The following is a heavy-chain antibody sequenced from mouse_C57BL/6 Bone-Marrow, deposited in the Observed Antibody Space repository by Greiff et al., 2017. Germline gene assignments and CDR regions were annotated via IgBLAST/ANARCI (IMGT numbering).Heavy chain of an antibody. V-gene: IGHV10-1*01. CDR1: GFSFNTYA. D-gene: IGHD1-1*01. Sequence: EVHLVESGGGLVQPKGSLKLSCAASGFSFNTYAMNWVRQAPGKGLEWVARIRSKSNNYATYYADSVKDRFTISRDDSESMLYLQMNNLKTEDTAMYYCVRGHYGSSYDAMDYWGQGTSVTVSS. J-gene: IGHJ4*01. CDR2: IRSKSNNYAT. CDR3: VRGHYGSSYDAMDY.